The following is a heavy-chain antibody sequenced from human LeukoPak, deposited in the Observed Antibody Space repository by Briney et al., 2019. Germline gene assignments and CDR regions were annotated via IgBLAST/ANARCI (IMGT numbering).Heavy chain of an antibody. J-gene: IGHJ3*02. Sequence: GGSLRLSCAASGFTFNSYNMNWVRQAPGKGLEWVSYISSSSSTIYYADSVKGRFTISRDSAKTSLFLQMNSLRDEDTAVYYCARAYSSSSGRDAFDSWGLGTLVTVSS. CDR3: ARAYSSSSGRDAFDS. CDR2: ISSSSSTI. V-gene: IGHV3-48*02. CDR1: GFTFNSYN. D-gene: IGHD6-6*01.